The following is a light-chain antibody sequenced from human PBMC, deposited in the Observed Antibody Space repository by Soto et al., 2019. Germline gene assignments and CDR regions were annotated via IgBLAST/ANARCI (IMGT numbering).Light chain of an antibody. CDR3: QQYYSTPIS. J-gene: IGKJ5*01. Sequence: DIVMTQSPDSLAVSLGERATINCKSSQSVLYTSNNKNYLAWYQQKPGQPPKLLIYWASTRESGVPDRFIGSGSGTDFTLTISSLQAEDVAVYYGQQYYSTPISFGQGTRLVIK. CDR1: QSVLYTSNNKNY. CDR2: WAS. V-gene: IGKV4-1*01.